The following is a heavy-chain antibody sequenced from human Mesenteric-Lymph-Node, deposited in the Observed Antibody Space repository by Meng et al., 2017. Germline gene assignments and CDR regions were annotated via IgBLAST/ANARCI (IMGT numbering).Heavy chain of an antibody. V-gene: IGHV3-33*01. J-gene: IGHJ4*02. CDR1: GFTFSRYG. CDR3: ARDGHAYNYDY. CDR2: IWYDESNR. D-gene: IGHD5-24*01. Sequence: QVQLVESGGGVVQPGRSVRLSCAASGFTFSRYGFHWVRQAPGKGLEWVATIWYDESNRYYADSVKGSFTISRDNSKNTLYLQMNNLGAEDTALYYCARDGHAYNYDYWGQGTLVTVSS.